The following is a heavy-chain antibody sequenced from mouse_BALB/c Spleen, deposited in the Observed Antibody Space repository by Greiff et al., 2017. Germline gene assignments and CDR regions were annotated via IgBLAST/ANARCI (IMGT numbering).Heavy chain of an antibody. V-gene: IGHV8-8*01. CDR3: AHFGYYGSPAMDY. CDR1: GFSLSTSGMG. D-gene: IGHD1-1*01. CDR2: IWWDDDK. J-gene: IGHJ4*01. Sequence: QVTLKESGPGILQPSQTLSLTCSFSGFSLSTSGMGVGWIRQPSGKGLEWLAHIWWDDDKRYNPALKSRLTISKDTSSNQVFLKIASVDTADTATYYCAHFGYYGSPAMDYWGQGTSVTVSS.